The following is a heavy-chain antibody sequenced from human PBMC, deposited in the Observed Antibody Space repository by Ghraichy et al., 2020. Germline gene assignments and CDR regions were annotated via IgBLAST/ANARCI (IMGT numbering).Heavy chain of an antibody. CDR1: GFTFDDCT. J-gene: IGHJ6*02. V-gene: IGHV3-43*01. CDR2: ISWDGGST. Sequence: GESLNISCAASGFTFDDCTMHWVRQAPGKGLEWVSLISWDGGSTYYADSVKGRFTISRDNSENSLYLQMNSLRTEDSALYYCAKGGWSGYYYGMDVWGQGATVTVSS. D-gene: IGHD6-19*01. CDR3: AKGGWSGYYYGMDV.